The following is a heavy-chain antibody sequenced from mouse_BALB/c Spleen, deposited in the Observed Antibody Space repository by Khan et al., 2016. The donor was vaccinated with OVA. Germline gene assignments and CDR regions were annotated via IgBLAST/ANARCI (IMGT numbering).Heavy chain of an antibody. CDR3: RSEPGRSCAMDY. D-gene: IGHD4-1*01. CDR1: GYSITRDYA. V-gene: IGHV3-2*02. Sequence: EVQLQESGPGLVKPSQSLSLTCTVTGYSITRDYAWNWIRQFPGNNLEWMGYISYSGSTSYNTSLKSRISITRDTSKNQFFLQLNSVTTEDTATYYCRSEPGRSCAMDYGGQETSVTVPA. CDR2: ISYSGST. J-gene: IGHJ4*01.